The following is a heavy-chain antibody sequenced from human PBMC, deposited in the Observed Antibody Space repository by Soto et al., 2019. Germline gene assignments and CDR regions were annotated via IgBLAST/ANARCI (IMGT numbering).Heavy chain of an antibody. J-gene: IGHJ4*02. CDR2: IYNTGSS. Sequence: SETLSLTCTVSGVSITRGGYYWSWIRQLPGKGLEWIGYIYNTGSSSYNPSLKSRLMISLDTSKTQFSLKLTAVTAAGTAIYYCASQLGHCTGGSCRGAFDYWGQGALVTVSS. D-gene: IGHD2-8*02. V-gene: IGHV4-31*03. CDR1: GVSITRGGYY. CDR3: ASQLGHCTGGSCRGAFDY.